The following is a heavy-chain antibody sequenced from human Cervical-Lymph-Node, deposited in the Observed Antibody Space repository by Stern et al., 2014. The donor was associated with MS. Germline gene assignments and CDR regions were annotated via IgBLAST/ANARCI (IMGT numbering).Heavy chain of an antibody. Sequence: EVQLVESGGGLIQPGGSLRLSCAASGFTVSRNYMYWVRQAPGKGLEWVSLIYSNGDTSYADSVKGRFTISRDNSKNTLYLQMNSLRAEDTAVYFCARKTDTAVGGDYWGQGTLVTVSS. V-gene: IGHV3-53*01. CDR3: ARKTDTAVGGDY. J-gene: IGHJ4*02. CDR2: IYSNGDT. D-gene: IGHD5-18*01. CDR1: GFTVSRNY.